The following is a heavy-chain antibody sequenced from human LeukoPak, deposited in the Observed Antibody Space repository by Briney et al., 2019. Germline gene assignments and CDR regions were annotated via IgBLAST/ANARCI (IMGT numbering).Heavy chain of an antibody. CDR3: AKDRRYSSSPSIPDY. J-gene: IGHJ4*02. CDR1: GFTFNSYA. Sequence: GGSLRLSCAASGFTFNSYAMSWVRQAPGKGLEWVSAISGSGGSTYYADSVKGRFTISRDNSKNTLYLQMNSLRAEDTAVYYCAKDRRYSSSPSIPDYWGQGTLVTVSS. CDR2: ISGSGGST. V-gene: IGHV3-23*01. D-gene: IGHD6-6*01.